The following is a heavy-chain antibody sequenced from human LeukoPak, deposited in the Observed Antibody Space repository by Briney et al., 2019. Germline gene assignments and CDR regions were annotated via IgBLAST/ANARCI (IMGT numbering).Heavy chain of an antibody. Sequence: GGSLRLSCAASGFTFSSYAMNWVRQAPGKGLEWVSSISSSSSYIYYADSVKGRFTLSRDNARNSLYLQMNSLRAEDTALYYCARATTVTTLVDAFDIWGQGTMVTVSS. CDR1: GFTFSSYA. CDR2: ISSSSSYI. D-gene: IGHD4-17*01. V-gene: IGHV3-21*01. CDR3: ARATTVTTLVDAFDI. J-gene: IGHJ3*02.